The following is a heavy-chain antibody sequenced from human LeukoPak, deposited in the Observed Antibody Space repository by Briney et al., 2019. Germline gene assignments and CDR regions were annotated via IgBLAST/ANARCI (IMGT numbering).Heavy chain of an antibody. CDR2: IYYSGRT. CDR1: GGSISSYY. V-gene: IGHV4-59*01. CDR3: ARDAIAASFDP. Sequence: SGTLSLTCTVSGGSISSYYWSWIRQPPGKGVEWIGYIYYSGRTNYNPSLKSRVTISVDTSKNQFSLKMSSVTAEDTAVYYCARDAIAASFDPWRQGSLVTVSS. D-gene: IGHD3-22*01. J-gene: IGHJ5*02.